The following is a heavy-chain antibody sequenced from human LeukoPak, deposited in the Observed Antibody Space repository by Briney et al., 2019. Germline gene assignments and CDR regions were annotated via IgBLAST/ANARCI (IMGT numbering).Heavy chain of an antibody. V-gene: IGHV4-59*08. Sequence: PSETLSLTCTVSGGSISSYYWSWIRQPPGKGLEWIGYIYYSGSTNYNPSLKSRVTISVDTSKNQFSLKLSSGTAADTAVYYCASGPAPPYYYYYGMDVWGQGTTVTVSS. CDR2: IYYSGST. CDR3: ASGPAPPYYYYYGMDV. CDR1: GGSISSYY. J-gene: IGHJ6*02.